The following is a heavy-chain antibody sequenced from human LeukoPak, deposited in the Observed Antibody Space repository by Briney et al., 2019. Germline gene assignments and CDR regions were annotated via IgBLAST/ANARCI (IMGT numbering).Heavy chain of an antibody. CDR1: GSSISNYY. J-gene: IGHJ4*02. CDR3: ARVTATTGIRYFDY. CDR2: IYYSGSA. Sequence: SETLSLTCTVSGSSISNYYWSWIRQPPGKGLEWIGYIYYSGSANHNPSLKGRVTISVDTSKNQFSLKLSSVTAADTAVYYCARVTATTGIRYFDYWGQGTLVTVSS. D-gene: IGHD6-13*01. V-gene: IGHV4-59*12.